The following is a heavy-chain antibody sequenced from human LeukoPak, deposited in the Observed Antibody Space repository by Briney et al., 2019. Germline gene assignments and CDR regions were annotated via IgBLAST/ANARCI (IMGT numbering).Heavy chain of an antibody. D-gene: IGHD3-16*02. CDR3: TRHDAVPVIGHGMGV. CDR2: IYYTGIT. V-gene: IGHV4-59*08. J-gene: IGHJ6*02. CDR1: GGSISSYY. Sequence: SETLSLTCTVSGGSISSYYWSWIRQPPGKGLEWIGYIYYTGITNYNPSLESRVTISVDTSKNQFSLKLNSVTAADTAVYYCTRHDAVPVIGHGMGVWGQGATVTVSS.